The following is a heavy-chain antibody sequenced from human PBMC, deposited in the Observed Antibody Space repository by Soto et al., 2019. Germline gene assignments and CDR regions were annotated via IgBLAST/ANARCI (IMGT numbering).Heavy chain of an antibody. D-gene: IGHD5-18*01. CDR1: GFALSRYA. J-gene: IGHJ6*02. CDR3: AKETGYSYGFQPNALDV. CDR2: ISSRGDRT. V-gene: IGHV3-23*01. Sequence: GGALGIACTGSGFALSRYAMNWVRQAPGKGLEWVSIISSRGDRTSYAESVKGRFTISRDDSKNTLFLHMNSLGAEDTAVYYCAKETGYSYGFQPNALDVWGQGTTVTVSS.